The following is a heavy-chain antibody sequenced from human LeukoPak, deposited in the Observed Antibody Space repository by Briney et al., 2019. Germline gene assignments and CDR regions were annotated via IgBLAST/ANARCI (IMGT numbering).Heavy chain of an antibody. CDR1: GFTFSSYW. CDR3: ARVFSFGYSYGHDY. V-gene: IGHV3-74*01. Sequence: GGSLRLSCAASGFTFSSYWMHGVRQAPGKGLVRVSSINSDGSSTSYADSVKGRFTISRDNAKNTLYLQMNSLRAEDTAVYCCARVFSFGYSYGHDYWGQGTLVTVSS. J-gene: IGHJ4*02. D-gene: IGHD5-18*01. CDR2: INSDGSST.